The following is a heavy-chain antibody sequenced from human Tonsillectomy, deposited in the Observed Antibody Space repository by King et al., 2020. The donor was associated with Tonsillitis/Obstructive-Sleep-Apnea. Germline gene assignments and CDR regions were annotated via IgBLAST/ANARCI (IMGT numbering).Heavy chain of an antibody. CDR2: IYYSGST. D-gene: IGHD2-2*01. J-gene: IGHJ2*01. Sequence: QLQESGPGLVKPSETLSLTCTVSGGSISSYYWSWIRQPPGKGLEWIGYIYYSGSTNYNPSLKSRVTISVDTSKNQFSLKLSSVTAADTAVYYCARSGSTSPGLSYWYFYLWGRGTLVTVSS. V-gene: IGHV4-59*01. CDR3: ARSGSTSPGLSYWYFYL. CDR1: GGSISSYY.